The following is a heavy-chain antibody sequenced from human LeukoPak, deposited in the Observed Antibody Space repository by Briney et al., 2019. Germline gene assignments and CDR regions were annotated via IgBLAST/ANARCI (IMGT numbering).Heavy chain of an antibody. CDR2: IYTSGRT. CDR1: GGSISIYY. J-gene: IGHJ4*02. D-gene: IGHD6-6*01. V-gene: IGHV4-4*07. CDR3: ARGPQLGPFDY. Sequence: SETLSLTCTVSGGSISIYYWSWIRQPAGKGLEWIGRIYTSGRTNYNPSLKSRVTMSVDTSKKQFSLKLSSVTAADTAVYYCARGPQLGPFDYWGQGTLVTVSS.